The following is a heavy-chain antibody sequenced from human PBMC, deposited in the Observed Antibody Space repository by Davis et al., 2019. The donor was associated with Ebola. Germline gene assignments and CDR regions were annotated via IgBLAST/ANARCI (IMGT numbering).Heavy chain of an antibody. CDR2: IGSSSNGR. CDR3: AKDLLWWSAADV. D-gene: IGHD2-21*01. Sequence: PGGSLRLSCVASGFTFGCCAMNWVRQAPGKGLEWVSGIGSSSNGRHYADSVKGRFTISRDDSKNTLYLQMNSLRAEDTAVYYCAKDLLWWSAADVWGQGTTVTASS. J-gene: IGHJ6*02. V-gene: IGHV3-23*05. CDR1: GFTFGCCA.